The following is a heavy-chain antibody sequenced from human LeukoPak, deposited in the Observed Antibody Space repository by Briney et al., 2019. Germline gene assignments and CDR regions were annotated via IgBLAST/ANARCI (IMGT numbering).Heavy chain of an antibody. D-gene: IGHD2-15*01. J-gene: IGHJ4*02. Sequence: GASVKVSCKASGYTFTSYYMHWVRQAPGQGLEWMGIINPSGGSTSYAQKFQGRVTMTRDMSTSTVYMELSSLRSEDTAVYYCARGTPLPSLVVVVAATLDYWGQGTLVTVSS. CDR1: GYTFTSYY. CDR3: ARGTPLPSLVVVVAATLDY. CDR2: INPSGGST. V-gene: IGHV1-46*01.